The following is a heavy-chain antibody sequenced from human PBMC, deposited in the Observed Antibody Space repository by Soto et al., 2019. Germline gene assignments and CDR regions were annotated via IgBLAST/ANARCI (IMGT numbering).Heavy chain of an antibody. CDR3: ARQRAAAGIKGWFDP. J-gene: IGHJ5*02. Sequence: QLQLQESGPGLVKPSETLSLTCTVSGGSISSSSYYWGWIRQPPGKGLEWIGSIYYSGSTYYNPSLKSRVTISVDTPKNQFTLKLSSVTAADTAVYYCARQRAAAGIKGWFDPWGQGTLVTVSS. V-gene: IGHV4-39*01. CDR1: GGSISSSSYY. D-gene: IGHD6-13*01. CDR2: IYYSGST.